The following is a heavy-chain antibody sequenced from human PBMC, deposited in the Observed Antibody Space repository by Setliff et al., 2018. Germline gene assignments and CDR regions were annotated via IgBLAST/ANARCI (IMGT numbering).Heavy chain of an antibody. CDR3: TRGDTSTFWD. CDR1: GGSITSDY. V-gene: IGHV4-59*01. CDR2: MYNSGST. J-gene: IGHJ4*02. D-gene: IGHD5-18*01. Sequence: ASETLSLTCSVSGGSITSDYWSWIRQPPGKGLEWIGYMYNSGSTNYNPSLKSRVTISVDRSKNQFSLKLTSVTAADTAVYYCTRGDTSTFWDWGQGTLVTVSS.